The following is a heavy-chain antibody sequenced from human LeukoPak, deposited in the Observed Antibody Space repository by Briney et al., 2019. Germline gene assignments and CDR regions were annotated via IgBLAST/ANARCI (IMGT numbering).Heavy chain of an antibody. Sequence: SETLSLTCTVSGGSISNYYWSWIRQPPGKGLEWIGYIYYSGSTNYNPSLKSRVTISVDASKNQFSLKLSSVTAADTAVYYCAREDVVVVAATHYCYGMDVWGQGTTVTVSS. D-gene: IGHD2-15*01. CDR2: IYYSGST. V-gene: IGHV4-59*01. J-gene: IGHJ6*02. CDR1: GGSISNYY. CDR3: AREDVVVVAATHYCYGMDV.